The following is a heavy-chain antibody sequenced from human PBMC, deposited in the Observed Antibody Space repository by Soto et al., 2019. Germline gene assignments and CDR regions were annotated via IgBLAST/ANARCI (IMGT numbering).Heavy chain of an antibody. V-gene: IGHV1-18*01. CDR1: GYTFTSSG. CDR3: ARDCSGGSCSDVGYYYGMDV. Sequence: ASVKVSCKASGYTFTSSGISWVRQAPGQGLEWMGWISAYNGNTNYAQKLQGRVTMTTDTSTSTAYMELRSLRSDDTAVYYCARDCSGGSCSDVGYYYGMDVWGQRTTVTVS. D-gene: IGHD2-15*01. CDR2: ISAYNGNT. J-gene: IGHJ6*02.